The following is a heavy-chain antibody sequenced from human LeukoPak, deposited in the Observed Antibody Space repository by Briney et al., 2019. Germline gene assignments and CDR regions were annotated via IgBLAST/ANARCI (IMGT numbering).Heavy chain of an antibody. V-gene: IGHV1-18*04. CDR2: SSAYNGNT. D-gene: IGHD3-10*01. J-gene: IGHJ4*02. CDR1: GYTFTSYG. CDR3: ARDWTIANMVRELDY. Sequence: GASVKVSCKASGYTFTSYGISWVRQAPGQGLEWMGWSSAYNGNTNYAQKLQGRVTMTTDTSTSTAYMELRSLRSDDTAVYYCARDWTIANMVRELDYWGQGTLVTVSS.